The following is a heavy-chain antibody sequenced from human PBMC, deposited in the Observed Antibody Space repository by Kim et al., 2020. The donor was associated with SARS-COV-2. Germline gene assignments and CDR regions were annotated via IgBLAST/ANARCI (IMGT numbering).Heavy chain of an antibody. D-gene: IGHD3-10*01. CDR2: IYYSGST. J-gene: IGHJ4*02. Sequence: SETLSLTCTVSGGSISSSRYFWGWIRQPPGKGLEWIGSIYYSGSTYCNPSLKSRVTISVDTSKNQFSLKLSSVTAADTAVYYCARTPITMIRGVENFDYWGQGTLVTVSS. CDR1: GGSISSSRYF. V-gene: IGHV4-39*01. CDR3: ARTPITMIRGVENFDY.